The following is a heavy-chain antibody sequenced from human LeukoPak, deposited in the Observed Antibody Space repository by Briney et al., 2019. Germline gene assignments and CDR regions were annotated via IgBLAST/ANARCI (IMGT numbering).Heavy chain of an antibody. CDR2: MNPNSGNT. CDR1: GYTFTSYD. CDR3: ARVKLVHGWFDP. D-gene: IGHD1/OR15-1a*01. J-gene: IGHJ5*02. Sequence: ASVKVSCKASGYTFTSYDINWVRQATGQGLEWMGWMNPNSGNTGYAQKFQGRVTMTRNTSISTAYMELSSLRSEDTAVYYCARVKLVHGWFDPWGQGTLVTVSS. V-gene: IGHV1-8*01.